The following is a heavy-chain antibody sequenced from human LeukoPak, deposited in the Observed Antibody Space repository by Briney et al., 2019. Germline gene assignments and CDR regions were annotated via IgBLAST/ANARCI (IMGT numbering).Heavy chain of an antibody. CDR1: GFTFSSYA. V-gene: IGHV3-30*01. D-gene: IGHD1-14*01. Sequence: PGRSLRLSCAASGFTFSSYAMNWVRQAPGKGVEWVAVISYDGSNKYYADSVKGRFTISRDNSKNTLYLQMNSLRAEDTAVYYCAGTEPPVDYWGQGTLVTVSS. J-gene: IGHJ4*02. CDR3: AGTEPPVDY. CDR2: ISYDGSNK.